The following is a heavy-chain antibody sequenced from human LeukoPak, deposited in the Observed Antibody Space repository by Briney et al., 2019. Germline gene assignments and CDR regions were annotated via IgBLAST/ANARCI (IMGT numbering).Heavy chain of an antibody. J-gene: IGHJ4*02. CDR1: GFTFSSYS. CDR2: ISSSSSYM. D-gene: IGHD6-19*01. V-gene: IGHV3-21*04. Sequence: GGSLGLSCAASGFTFSSYSMNWVRQAPGKGLEWVSSISSSSSYMYYADSVKGRFTISRDNAKNSLYLQMNSLRAEDTAVYYCAKEEWLGKMNYFDHWGQGTLVTVSS. CDR3: AKEEWLGKMNYFDH.